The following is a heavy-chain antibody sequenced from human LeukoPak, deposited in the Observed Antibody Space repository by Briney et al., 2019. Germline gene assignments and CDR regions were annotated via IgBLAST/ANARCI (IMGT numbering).Heavy chain of an antibody. CDR3: ARDPESSIVVVPAAIVYFDY. CDR1: GYTFTDYY. CDR2: INPNSGGT. Sequence: GASVKVSCKTSGYTFTDYYMHWVRQAPGQGLEWMGWINPNSGGTNYAQKFQGRVTMTRDTSISTAYMELSRLRSDDTAVYYCARDPESSIVVVPAAIVYFDYWGQGTLVTVSS. D-gene: IGHD2-2*01. V-gene: IGHV1-2*02. J-gene: IGHJ4*02.